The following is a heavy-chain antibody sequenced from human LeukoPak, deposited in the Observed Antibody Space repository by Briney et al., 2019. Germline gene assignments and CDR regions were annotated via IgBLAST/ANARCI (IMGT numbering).Heavy chain of an antibody. CDR3: ARDYKYAFDN. V-gene: IGHV3-48*01. J-gene: IGHJ4*02. CDR1: GFTFSDYS. Sequence: GSLILSCAASGFTFSDYSMNWVRPAPGKGLEWISYIGIDSGNTNYADSVKGRFTISGDKAKNSLYLQMNSLRVEDTAVYYCARDYKYAFDNWGQGTLVTVSS. D-gene: IGHD5-24*01. CDR2: IGIDSGNT.